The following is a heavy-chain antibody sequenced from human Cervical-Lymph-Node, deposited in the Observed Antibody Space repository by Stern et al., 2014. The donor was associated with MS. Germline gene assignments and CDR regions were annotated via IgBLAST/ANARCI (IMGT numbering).Heavy chain of an antibody. CDR3: ARGGMWLERRADDLFYYYYYGMDV. CDR2: MNPNSGNT. V-gene: IGHV1-8*01. CDR1: GYTFTSYD. Sequence: QVQLVQSGAEVKKPGASVKVSCKASGYTFTSYDINWVRQATGQGLEWMGWMNPNSGNTGYAQKFQGRVTMTRNTSISTAYMELSSLRSEDTAVYYCARGGMWLERRADDLFYYYYYGMDVWGQGTTVTVSS. D-gene: IGHD1-1*01. J-gene: IGHJ6*02.